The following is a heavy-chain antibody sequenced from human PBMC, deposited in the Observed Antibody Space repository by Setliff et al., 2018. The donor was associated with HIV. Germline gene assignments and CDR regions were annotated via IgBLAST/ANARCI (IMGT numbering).Heavy chain of an antibody. CDR2: INPNSGGT. J-gene: IGHJ6*03. V-gene: IGHV1-2*04. CDR1: GYTFTGYY. CDR3: ARDRGGGLQFLEWTGQYYMDV. Sequence: ASVKVSCKASGYTFTGYYMHWVRQAPGQGLEWMGWINPNSGGTNYAQKFQGWVTMTTDTSTSTAYMELRSLRFDDTAVYYCARDRGGGLQFLEWTGQYYMDVWGKGTTVTVSS. D-gene: IGHD3-3*01.